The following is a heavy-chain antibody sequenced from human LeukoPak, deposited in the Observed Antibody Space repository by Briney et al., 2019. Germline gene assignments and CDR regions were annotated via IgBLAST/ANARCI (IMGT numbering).Heavy chain of an antibody. CDR1: GFTLSSYW. Sequence: GGSLRLSCAASGFTLSSYWMSWVRQAPGKGLEWVANIKQDGSEKYYVDSVKGRFTTSRDNAKNSLYLQMNSLRAEDTAVYYCARFIRFLEWLPLDYWGQGTLVTVSS. D-gene: IGHD3-3*01. CDR3: ARFIRFLEWLPLDY. J-gene: IGHJ4*02. V-gene: IGHV3-7*01. CDR2: IKQDGSEK.